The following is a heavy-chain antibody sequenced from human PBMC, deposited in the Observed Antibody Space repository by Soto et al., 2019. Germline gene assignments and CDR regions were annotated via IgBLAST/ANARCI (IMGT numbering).Heavy chain of an antibody. CDR1: GFTFSSYS. CDR2: ISSSSSYI. Sequence: ESGGGLVKPGGSLRLSCAASGFTFSSYSMNWVRQAPGKGLEWVSSISSSSSYIYYADSVKGRFTISRDNAKNSLYLQMNSLRAEDTAVYYCARVEYDYGELGPWGQGTLVTVSS. CDR3: ARVEYDYGELGP. J-gene: IGHJ5*02. V-gene: IGHV3-21*01. D-gene: IGHD4-17*01.